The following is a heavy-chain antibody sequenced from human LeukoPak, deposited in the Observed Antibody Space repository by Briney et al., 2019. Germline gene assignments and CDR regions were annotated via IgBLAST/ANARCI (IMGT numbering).Heavy chain of an antibody. V-gene: IGHV4-59*01. CDR3: ARGGRSVTRRNWYFDL. CDR2: IYYSGST. CDR1: GGSISSYY. Sequence: PSETLSLTCTVSGGSISSYYWSWIRQPPGKGLEWIGYIYYSGSTNYNPSRKSRVTISVDTSKNQFSLKLSSVTAADTAVYYCARGGRSVTRRNWYFDLWGRGTLVTVSS. D-gene: IGHD4-17*01. J-gene: IGHJ2*01.